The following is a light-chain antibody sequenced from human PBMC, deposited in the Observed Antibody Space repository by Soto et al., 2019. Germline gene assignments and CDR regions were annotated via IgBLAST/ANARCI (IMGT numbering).Light chain of an antibody. V-gene: IGKV3-15*01. CDR3: QHYGRSPLT. CDR2: GAS. J-gene: IGKJ4*01. Sequence: RVMTQSPATLSVSPGERATLSCRASQSVGNNLAWYQQKPGQAPRLLIYGASTRATGIPARFSGGGSGTEFTLTISSLQSEDFAVYYCQHYGRSPLTFGGGTKVEIK. CDR1: QSVGNN.